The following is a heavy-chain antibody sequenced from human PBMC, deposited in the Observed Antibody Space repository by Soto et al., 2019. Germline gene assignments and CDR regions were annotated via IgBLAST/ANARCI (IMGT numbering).Heavy chain of an antibody. V-gene: IGHV3-30*18. CDR1: GFSFSGYG. Sequence: GGSLRLSCEASGFSFSGYGMHWVRQAPGRGLQWVAVISYDGTNKYYAESVKGRFTISRDNSKNTLYLQMDSLRAGDTAVYYCAKDVTRWGLFTVTIAYWGQGTLVTVSS. CDR3: AKDVTRWGLFTVTIAY. J-gene: IGHJ4*02. D-gene: IGHD4-4*01. CDR2: ISYDGTNK.